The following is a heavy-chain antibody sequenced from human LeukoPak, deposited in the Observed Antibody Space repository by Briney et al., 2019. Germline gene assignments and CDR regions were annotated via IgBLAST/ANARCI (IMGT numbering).Heavy chain of an antibody. CDR2: INPDNGGT. D-gene: IGHD4-17*01. J-gene: IGHJ4*02. Sequence: ASVKVSCKASGHTFTGYYMHWVRQAPGQGLEWMGWINPDNGGTNYAQKFQGRVTMTRDMSISTAYMELSRLRSDDTAVYYCARAPYGDYEGDYWGQGTLVTVSS. CDR3: ARAPYGDYEGDY. V-gene: IGHV1-2*02. CDR1: GHTFTGYY.